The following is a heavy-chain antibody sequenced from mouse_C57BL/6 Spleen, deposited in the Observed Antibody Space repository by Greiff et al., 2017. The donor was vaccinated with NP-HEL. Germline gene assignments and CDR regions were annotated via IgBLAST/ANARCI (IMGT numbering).Heavy chain of an antibody. CDR3: ARRRDYEGYFDV. CDR1: GYTFTSYW. D-gene: IGHD2-4*01. J-gene: IGHJ1*03. CDR2: IDPSDSYT. V-gene: IGHV1-50*01. Sequence: QVQLQQPGAELVKPGASVKLSCKASGYTFTSYWMQWVKQRPGQGLEWIGEIDPSDSYTNYNQKFKGKATLTVDTSSSTAYMQLSSLTSEDSAVYYCARRRDYEGYFDVWGTGTTVTVSS.